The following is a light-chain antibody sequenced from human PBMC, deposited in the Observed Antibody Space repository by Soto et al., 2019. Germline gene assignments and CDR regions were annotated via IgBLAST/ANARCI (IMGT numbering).Light chain of an antibody. CDR3: LLYYGYAQPWV. V-gene: IGLV7-43*01. Sequence: QAVVTQEPSLTVSPGVTVTLTCASSTGAVTSGHYPSWFQQRPGQPPRTLIYSTTNQQSWTPARFSGSLLGGKAALTLSGVQPEDEADYYCLLYYGYAQPWVFGGGTKVTVL. CDR1: TGAVTSGHY. CDR2: STT. J-gene: IGLJ3*02.